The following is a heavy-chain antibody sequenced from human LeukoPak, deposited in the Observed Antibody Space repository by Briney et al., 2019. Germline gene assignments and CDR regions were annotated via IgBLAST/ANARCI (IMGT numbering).Heavy chain of an antibody. J-gene: IGHJ4*02. CDR1: GRPISSYH. Sequence: PSETLSLNRTVSGRPISSYHLSWIRHPPGEGLEGSGYIYYSERTNYNPFLKSRVTISVDTCRNQFSLKLSSVTAADTAVYYGARHGSVSSGALVWGQGALVTVSS. D-gene: IGHD3-22*01. CDR3: ARHGSVSSGALV. CDR2: IYYSERT. V-gene: IGHV4-59*08.